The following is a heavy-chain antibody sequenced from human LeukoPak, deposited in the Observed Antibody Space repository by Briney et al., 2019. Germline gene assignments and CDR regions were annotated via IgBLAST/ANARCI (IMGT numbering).Heavy chain of an antibody. D-gene: IGHD6-13*01. Sequence: GESLKISCKGSGYTFTNYWIGWVRQMPGKGLELMAIIYPGDSDTRYTPSFQGQVTISADKSINTAYLQWSSLKASDTATYYCVTRITTAPWGQGTLVTVSS. CDR2: IYPGDSDT. V-gene: IGHV5-51*01. CDR1: GYTFTNYW. CDR3: VTRITTAP. J-gene: IGHJ5*02.